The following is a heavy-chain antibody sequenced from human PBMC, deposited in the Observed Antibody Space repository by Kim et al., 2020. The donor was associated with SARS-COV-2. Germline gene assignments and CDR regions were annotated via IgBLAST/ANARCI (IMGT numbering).Heavy chain of an antibody. D-gene: IGHD3-3*01. Sequence: GSTNYTPSLKSRVTISVDTSKNQFSLKLSSVTAADTAVYYCARDGSGLLSWGQGTLVTVSS. CDR3: ARDGSGLLS. J-gene: IGHJ5*02. CDR2: GST. V-gene: IGHV4-59*01.